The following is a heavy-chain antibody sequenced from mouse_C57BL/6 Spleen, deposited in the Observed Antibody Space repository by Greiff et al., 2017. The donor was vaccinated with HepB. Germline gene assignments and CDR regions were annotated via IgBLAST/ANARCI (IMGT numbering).Heavy chain of an antibody. Sequence: QVQLQQSGAELVRPGTSVKVSCKASGYAFTNYLIEWVKQRPGQGLEWIGVINHGSGGTNYNEKFKGKATLTADKSSSTAYMQLSSLTSEDSAVYFCARSDDYDIYFDVWGTGTTVTVSS. CDR1: GYAFTNYL. D-gene: IGHD2-4*01. J-gene: IGHJ1*03. CDR3: ARSDDYDIYFDV. CDR2: INHGSGGT. V-gene: IGHV1-54*01.